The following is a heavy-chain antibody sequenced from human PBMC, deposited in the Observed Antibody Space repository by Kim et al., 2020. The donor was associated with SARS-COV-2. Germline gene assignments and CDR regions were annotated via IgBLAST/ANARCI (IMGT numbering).Heavy chain of an antibody. Sequence: GGSLRLSCVASGFTFSNYGMHWVRQAPGKGLEWVGIASYEGRNTYYAGSVAGRFSISRDNSKNTLYLQMNSLITEDTALYYCVKEAAFTTIVVDYYFD. CDR1: GFTFSNYG. CDR3: VKEAAFTTIVVDYYFD. J-gene: IGHJ4*01. V-gene: IGHV3-30*18. D-gene: IGHD3-22*01. CDR2: ASYEGRNT.